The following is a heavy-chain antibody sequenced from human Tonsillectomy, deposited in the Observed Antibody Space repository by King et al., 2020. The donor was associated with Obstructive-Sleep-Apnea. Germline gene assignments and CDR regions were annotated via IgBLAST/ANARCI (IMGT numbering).Heavy chain of an antibody. D-gene: IGHD6-19*01. CDR1: GGSVSSSSYY. V-gene: IGHV4-39*07. Sequence: LQLQESGPGLVKPSETLSLTCTVSGGSVSSSSYYWGWIRQPPGKGLEWIGSIYYSGSTYYNPSLKSRVTISVDTSKNQFSLKLSSVTAADTAVYYCARDRAYNSGDLGWFDPWGQGTLVIVSS. CDR3: ARDRAYNSGDLGWFDP. CDR2: IYYSGST. J-gene: IGHJ5*02.